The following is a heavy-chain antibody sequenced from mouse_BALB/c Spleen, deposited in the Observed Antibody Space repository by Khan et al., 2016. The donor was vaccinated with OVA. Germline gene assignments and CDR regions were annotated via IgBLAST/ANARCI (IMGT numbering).Heavy chain of an antibody. Sequence: EVQLQVSGGGLVKPGGSLKLSCAASGFTFSSFAMSWVRQTPEKSLEWVATISSAGTYTFYPDSLKGRFTISRDNAKNTLYLQMNSLRSEDTAMYYCANGNYGWFAYWGQGTLVTVSA. V-gene: IGHV5-9-3*01. J-gene: IGHJ3*01. D-gene: IGHD2-1*01. CDR3: ANGNYGWFAY. CDR2: ISSAGTYT. CDR1: GFTFSSFA.